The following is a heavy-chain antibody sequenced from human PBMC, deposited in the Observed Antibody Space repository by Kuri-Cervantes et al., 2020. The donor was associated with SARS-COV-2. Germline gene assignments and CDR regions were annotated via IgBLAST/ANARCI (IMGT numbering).Heavy chain of an antibody. D-gene: IGHD6-13*01. V-gene: IGHV4-30-4*08. CDR1: GGSISSGDYY. CDR2: IYYSGST. Sequence: SETLSLTCTVSGGSISSGDYYWSWIRQPPGKGLEWIGYIYYSGSTYYNPSLKSRVTISVDTSKNQFSLKLSSVTAADTAVYYCARPAAAPTEPDAFDIWGQGTMVTVSS. J-gene: IGHJ3*02. CDR3: ARPAAAPTEPDAFDI.